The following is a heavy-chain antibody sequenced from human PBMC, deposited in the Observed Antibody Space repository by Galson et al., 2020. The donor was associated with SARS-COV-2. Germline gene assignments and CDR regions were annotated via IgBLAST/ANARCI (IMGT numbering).Heavy chain of an antibody. Sequence: ASVKVSCKASGYTFTSYGISWVRQAPGQGLEWMGWISAYNGNTNYAQKLQGRVTMTTDTSTSTAYMELRSLRSDDTAVYYCARAPKRVVPAAQLFDYWGQGTLVTVSS. CDR3: ARAPKRVVPAAQLFDY. CDR2: ISAYNGNT. D-gene: IGHD2-2*01. V-gene: IGHV1-18*01. CDR1: GYTFTSYG. J-gene: IGHJ4*02.